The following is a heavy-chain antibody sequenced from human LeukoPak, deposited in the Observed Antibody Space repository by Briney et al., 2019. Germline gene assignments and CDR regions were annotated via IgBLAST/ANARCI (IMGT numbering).Heavy chain of an antibody. Sequence: PGGSLRLSCAASGFTFDDYAMHWVRQAPGKGLEWVSLISGDGGSTYYADSVKGRFTISRDNSKNSLYLQMNSLRTEDIALYYCAKDKRFRSSSLDYWGRGTLVTVSS. J-gene: IGHJ4*02. CDR3: AKDKRFRSSSLDY. CDR2: ISGDGGST. CDR1: GFTFDDYA. D-gene: IGHD6-13*01. V-gene: IGHV3-43*02.